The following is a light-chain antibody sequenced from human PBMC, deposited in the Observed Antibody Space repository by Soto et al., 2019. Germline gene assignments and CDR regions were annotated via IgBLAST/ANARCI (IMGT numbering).Light chain of an antibody. Sequence: IQMTQSPSTLSASVGDRVTITCRASQTIGSWLAWYQAKPGKAPNLLIYKASTLVSGVPSRFSGSGSGTEFTLTINSLQPDDFGTYYCQQYDTYWTFGQGTKVEIK. V-gene: IGKV1-5*03. CDR2: KAS. CDR3: QQYDTYWT. CDR1: QTIGSW. J-gene: IGKJ1*01.